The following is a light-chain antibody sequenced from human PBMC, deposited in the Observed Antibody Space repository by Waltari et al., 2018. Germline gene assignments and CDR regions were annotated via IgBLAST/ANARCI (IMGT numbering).Light chain of an antibody. CDR3: QQYGTSPLS. J-gene: IGKJ4*01. CDR1: QSVTSS. V-gene: IGKV3-20*01. Sequence: EIVLTQSPGTLSLSPGERATLSCRASQSVTSSLAWYQHKPGQAPRLLIYGPFSRATGLPDRFGGSGSGTDFILTISRVEPEDFAIYYCQQYGTSPLSFGGGTKVEMK. CDR2: GPF.